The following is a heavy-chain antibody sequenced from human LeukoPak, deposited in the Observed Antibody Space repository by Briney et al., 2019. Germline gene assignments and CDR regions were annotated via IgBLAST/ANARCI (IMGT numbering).Heavy chain of an antibody. CDR3: ARGIPSSSWYYYYYGMDV. CDR1: GGSISSYY. J-gene: IGHJ6*02. Sequence: SETLSLTCTVSGGSISSYYWSWIRQPPGKGLEWIGCIYYSGSTNYNPSLKSRVTISVDTSKNQFSLKLSSVTAADTAVYYCARGIPSSSWYYYYYGMDVWGQGTTVTVSS. D-gene: IGHD6-13*01. CDR2: IYYSGST. V-gene: IGHV4-59*01.